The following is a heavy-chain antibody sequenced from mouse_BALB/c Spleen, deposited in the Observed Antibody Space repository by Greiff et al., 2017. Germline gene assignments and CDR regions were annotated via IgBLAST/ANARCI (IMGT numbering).Heavy chain of an antibody. CDR3: ARGNYYALYFDV. V-gene: IGHV1-80*01. CDR2: IYPGDGDT. CDR1: GYAFSSYW. Sequence: QVQLQQSGAELVRPGSSVKISCKASGYAFSSYWMNWVKQRPGQGLEWIGQIYPGDGDTNYNGKFKGKATLTADKSSSTAYMQLRSLTSEDSAVYFCARGNYYALYFDVWGAGTTVTVSS. J-gene: IGHJ1*01. D-gene: IGHD2-1*01.